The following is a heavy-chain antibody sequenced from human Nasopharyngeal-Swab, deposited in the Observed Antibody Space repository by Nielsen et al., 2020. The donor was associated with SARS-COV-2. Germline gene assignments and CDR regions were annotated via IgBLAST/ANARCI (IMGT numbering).Heavy chain of an antibody. CDR1: GFTFDDYG. J-gene: IGHJ4*02. D-gene: IGHD3-10*01. CDR2: INWNGGST. Sequence: GESLKISCAASGFTFDDYGMSWVRQAPGKGLEWVSGINWNGGSTGYADSVKGRFTISRDNAKNSLYLQMNSLRAEDTALYHCAGVRGGAITMVRGVIPYFDYWGQGTLVTVSS. V-gene: IGHV3-20*01. CDR3: AGVRGGAITMVRGVIPYFDY.